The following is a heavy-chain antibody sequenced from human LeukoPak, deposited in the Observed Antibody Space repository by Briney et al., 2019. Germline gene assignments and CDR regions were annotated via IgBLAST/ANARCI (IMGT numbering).Heavy chain of an antibody. D-gene: IGHD2-21*02. CDR1: GYSFTSYW. V-gene: IGHV5-51*01. CDR3: ARAYCGGDCYSLFDY. CDR2: IYPGDSDT. J-gene: IGHJ4*02. Sequence: GVSLKISRKGSGYSFTSYWIGWVRQMPGKGLEWMGIIYPGDSDTRYSPSFQGQVTISADKSISTAYLQWSSLKASDTSMYYCARAYCGGDCYSLFDYWGQGTLVTVSS.